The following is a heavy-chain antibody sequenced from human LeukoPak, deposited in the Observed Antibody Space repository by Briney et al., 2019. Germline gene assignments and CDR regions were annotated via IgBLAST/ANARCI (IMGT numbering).Heavy chain of an antibody. CDR3: VKAESGAGPGEFDY. Sequence: GGSLRLSCAASGFTFSSYAMSWVRQAPGKGLEWVSAISGSGGTTYYADSVKGRFTISRDNSKNTLYLEMNSLRAEDTAIYYCVKAESGAGPGEFDYWGQGTLVTVSS. V-gene: IGHV3-23*01. CDR1: GFTFSSYA. D-gene: IGHD7-27*01. CDR2: ISGSGGTT. J-gene: IGHJ4*02.